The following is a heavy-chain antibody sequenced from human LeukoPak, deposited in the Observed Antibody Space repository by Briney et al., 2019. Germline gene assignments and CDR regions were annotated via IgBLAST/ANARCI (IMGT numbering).Heavy chain of an antibody. Sequence: GGSLRLSCAASGFIFSSHVMSWVRQAPGKGLEWVSGFSGGAGSTYYADSVRGRFTISGDNSKKLLYLQMDSLRAEDTAAYYCARSEIYNYGYNPNTKFDYWGQGILVTVSS. CDR3: ARSEIYNYGYNPNTKFDY. V-gene: IGHV3-23*01. J-gene: IGHJ4*02. CDR2: FSGGAGST. D-gene: IGHD5-18*01. CDR1: GFIFSSHV.